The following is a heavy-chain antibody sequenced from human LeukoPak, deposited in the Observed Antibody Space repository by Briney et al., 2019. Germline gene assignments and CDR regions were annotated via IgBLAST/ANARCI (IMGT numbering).Heavy chain of an antibody. CDR2: INSDGSST. J-gene: IGHJ1*01. D-gene: IGHD3-22*01. CDR3: ARDRDSCGEEYFQH. Sequence: GGSLRLSCAASGFTFSSYWMPWVRQAPGKGLVWVSRINSDGSSTSYADSVKGRFTISRDNAKNTLYLQMNSLRAEDTAVYYCARDRDSCGEEYFQHWGQGTLVTVSS. V-gene: IGHV3-74*01. CDR1: GFTFSSYW.